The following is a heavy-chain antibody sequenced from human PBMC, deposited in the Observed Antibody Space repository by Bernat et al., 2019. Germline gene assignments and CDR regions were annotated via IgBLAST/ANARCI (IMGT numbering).Heavy chain of an antibody. Sequence: EVQLVQSGAEVKKPGESLRISCKGSGYSFTSYWISWVRQMPGKGLEWMGRIDPSDSYTNYSPSFQGHVTISADKSSSTAYLQWSSLKASDTAMYYCARYPYGDYVFDYWGQGTLVTVSS. J-gene: IGHJ4*02. CDR2: IDPSDSYT. CDR1: GYSFTSYW. V-gene: IGHV5-10-1*03. D-gene: IGHD4-17*01. CDR3: ARYPYGDYVFDY.